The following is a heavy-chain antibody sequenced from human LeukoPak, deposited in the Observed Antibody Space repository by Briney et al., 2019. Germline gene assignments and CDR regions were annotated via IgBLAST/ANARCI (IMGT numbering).Heavy chain of an antibody. Sequence: GESLKISCKGSGYSFTSYWIGWVRQMPGKGLEWMGIIYPGDSDTRYSPSFQGQVTISADKSISTAYLQWSSLKASDTAMYYCARPRGAWSFGITMVRGPLDAFDIWGQGTMVTVSS. CDR3: ARPRGAWSFGITMVRGPLDAFDI. CDR1: GYSFTSYW. CDR2: IYPGDSDT. V-gene: IGHV5-51*01. D-gene: IGHD3-10*01. J-gene: IGHJ3*02.